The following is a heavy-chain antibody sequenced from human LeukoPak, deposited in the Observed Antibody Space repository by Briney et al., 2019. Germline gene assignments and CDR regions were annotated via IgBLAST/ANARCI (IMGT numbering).Heavy chain of an antibody. CDR3: ARVGRGGYYSWYFDY. V-gene: IGHV4-59*01. CDR1: GGSISSYY. J-gene: IGHJ4*02. CDR2: IYYSGST. D-gene: IGHD3-22*01. Sequence: PSETLSLTCTVSGGSISSYYWSWIRQPPGKGLEWIGYIYYSGSTNYNPSLESRVTISVDTSKNQFSLKLSSVTAADTAVYYCARVGRGGYYSWYFDYWGQGTLVTVSS.